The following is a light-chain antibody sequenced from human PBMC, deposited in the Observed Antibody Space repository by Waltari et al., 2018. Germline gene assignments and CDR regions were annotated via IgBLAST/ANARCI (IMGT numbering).Light chain of an antibody. CDR1: SSDVGGYNH. CDR2: DVS. CDR3: SSYSTIITPYV. V-gene: IGLV2-14*03. J-gene: IGLJ1*01. Sequence: QSALTKPASVSGSPGQPLTISSTGTSSDVGGYNHVSWYQQHPGKAPKLIIYDVSSRPSGVSNRFFGSKSGNTASLTISGLQAEDEAVYFCSSYSTIITPYVVGTGTKVTVL.